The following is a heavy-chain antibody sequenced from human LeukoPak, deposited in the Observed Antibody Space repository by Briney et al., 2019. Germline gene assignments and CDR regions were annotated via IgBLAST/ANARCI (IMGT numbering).Heavy chain of an antibody. D-gene: IGHD2-15*01. CDR2: IWYDGSNK. J-gene: IGHJ4*02. V-gene: IGHV3-33*01. CDR1: GFTFSSYG. Sequence: PGRSLRLSCAASGFTFSSYGMHWVRQAPGKGLEWVAVIWYDGSNKYYADSVKGRFTISRDSSKDVLYLHMHYLAVEDTAVYYCARLLPASRHYFDYWGQGTLVSVSS. CDR3: ARLLPASRHYFDY.